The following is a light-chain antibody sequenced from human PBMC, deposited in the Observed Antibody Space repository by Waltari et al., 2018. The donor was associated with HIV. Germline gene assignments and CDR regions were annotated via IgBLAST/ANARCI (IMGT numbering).Light chain of an antibody. CDR2: DAS. V-gene: IGLV2-14*03. CDR1: SSHVGASTS. Sequence: QSALTPPASVSGSPGPSITISCTGTSSHVGASTSVSWYQQPPGKAPKLMIYDASNRPSGVSNRFSGSKSGNTASLTISGLQAEDEAEYYCSSYTSSSTLVVFGGGTKLTVL. CDR3: SSYTSSSTLVV. J-gene: IGLJ2*01.